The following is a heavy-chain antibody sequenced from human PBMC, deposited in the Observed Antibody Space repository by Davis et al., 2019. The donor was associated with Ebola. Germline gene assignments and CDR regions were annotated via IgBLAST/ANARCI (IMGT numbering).Heavy chain of an antibody. Sequence: SETLSLTCTVSGGSISSYYWSWIRQPPGKGLEWIGYIYYSGSTNYNPSLKSRVTISVDKSKNQFSLKLSSVTAADTAVYYCARDNGDYPWGYYFDYWGQGTLVTVSS. D-gene: IGHD4-17*01. CDR1: GGSISSYY. CDR3: ARDNGDYPWGYYFDY. V-gene: IGHV4-59*12. J-gene: IGHJ4*02. CDR2: IYYSGST.